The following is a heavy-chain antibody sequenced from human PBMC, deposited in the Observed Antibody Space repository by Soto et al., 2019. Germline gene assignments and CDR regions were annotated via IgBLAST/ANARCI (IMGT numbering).Heavy chain of an antibody. V-gene: IGHV3-7*03. CDR1: GFTFSSYW. Sequence: GSLRLSCAASGFTFSSYWMIWVRQAPGKGLEWVANIKQDGSEKYYVDSVKGRFTISRDNAKNSLYLQMNSLRAEDTAVYYCARGYCSGGSCYFYYYGMDVWGQGTTVTVSS. CDR3: ARGYCSGGSCYFYYYGMDV. CDR2: IKQDGSEK. D-gene: IGHD2-15*01. J-gene: IGHJ6*02.